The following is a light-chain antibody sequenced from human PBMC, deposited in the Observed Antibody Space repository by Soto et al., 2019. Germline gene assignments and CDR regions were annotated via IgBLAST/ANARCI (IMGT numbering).Light chain of an antibody. J-gene: IGLJ1*01. Sequence: QSALTQPPSASGSPGQSVTISCTGSSSDIGAYNFVSWYQQHPGKAPKVIISEVYKRPSGVPSRFSGSKSGNTASLTISGLQADDEADYYCNAHAGRNNPFAFGGGTKLTVL. CDR2: EVY. CDR1: SSDIGAYNF. V-gene: IGLV2-8*01. CDR3: NAHAGRNNPFA.